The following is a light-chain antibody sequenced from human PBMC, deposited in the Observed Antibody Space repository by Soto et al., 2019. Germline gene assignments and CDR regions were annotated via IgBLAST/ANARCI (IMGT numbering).Light chain of an antibody. CDR1: QSISSW. Sequence: DIQMPQSHSTLSASVGDRVTITCRASQSISSWLAWYQQKPGKAPKLLIYKASSLESGVPSRFSGSGSGTEFTLTISSLQPDDFATYYCQQYNSYSPTFGQGTKVDIK. CDR2: KAS. J-gene: IGKJ1*01. CDR3: QQYNSYSPT. V-gene: IGKV1-5*03.